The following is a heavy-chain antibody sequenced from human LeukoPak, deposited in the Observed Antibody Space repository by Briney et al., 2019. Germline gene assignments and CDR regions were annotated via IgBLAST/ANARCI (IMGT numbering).Heavy chain of an antibody. CDR1: GYSFTSYY. CDR2: INPSGSST. Sequence: ASVKVSCKASGYSFTSYYMHWVRQAPGQGLEWMGLINPSGSSTTYAQKFQGRVTMTRDMFTSTDYMELTSLTSDDTAVYYCAISSLYGEYVYWGQGTLVTVSS. D-gene: IGHD3-10*01. V-gene: IGHV1-46*01. CDR3: AISSLYGEYVY. J-gene: IGHJ4*02.